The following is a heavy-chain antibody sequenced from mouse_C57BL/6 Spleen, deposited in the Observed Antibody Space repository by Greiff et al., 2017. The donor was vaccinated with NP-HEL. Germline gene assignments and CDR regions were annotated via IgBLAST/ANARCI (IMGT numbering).Heavy chain of an antibody. CDR2: IRNKANGYTT. CDR1: GFNGNDED. D-gene: IGHD2-5*01. Sequence: EGKGVEAGGGWGQPGGARRLSGAAAGFNGNDEDMRWGGQTQGKAREWLGFIRNKANGYTTEYSASVKGRFTISRDNSQSILYLQMNALRAEDSATYYCARSYYSNYYAMDYWGQGTSVTVSS. V-gene: IGHV7-3*01. J-gene: IGHJ4*01. CDR3: ARSYYSNYYAMDY.